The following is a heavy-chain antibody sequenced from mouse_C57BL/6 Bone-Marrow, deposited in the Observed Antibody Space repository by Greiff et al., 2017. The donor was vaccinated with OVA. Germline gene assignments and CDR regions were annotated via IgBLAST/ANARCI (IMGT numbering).Heavy chain of an antibody. D-gene: IGHD2-4*01. CDR3: ARWDYYDYPDY. CDR1: GYTFTSYW. J-gene: IGHJ2*01. V-gene: IGHV1-53*01. CDR2: INPSNGGT. Sequence: VKLVESGTELVKPGASVKLSCKASGYTFTSYWMHWVKQRPGQGLEWIGNINPSNGGTNYNEKFKSKATLTVDKSSSTAYMQLSSLTSEDSAVYYCARWDYYDYPDYWGQGTTLTVSS.